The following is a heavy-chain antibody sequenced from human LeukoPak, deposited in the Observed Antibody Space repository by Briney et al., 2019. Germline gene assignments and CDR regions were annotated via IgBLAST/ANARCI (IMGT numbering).Heavy chain of an antibody. V-gene: IGHV4-59*08. Sequence: SETPSLTCTASGGSISSHYWSWIRQPPGKGLEWIGYIHSSGSTNYNPSLKSRVTISADTSENQFSLKLSSVTAADTAVYYCARHFYLSSTGWFYFDDWGQGILVTVSS. CDR2: IHSSGST. CDR3: ARHFYLSSTGWFYFDD. CDR1: GGSISSHY. D-gene: IGHD6-19*01. J-gene: IGHJ4*02.